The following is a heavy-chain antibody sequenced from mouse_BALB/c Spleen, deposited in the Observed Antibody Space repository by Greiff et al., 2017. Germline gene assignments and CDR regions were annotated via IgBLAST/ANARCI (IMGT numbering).Heavy chain of an antibody. CDR3: ARTGNYVYAMDY. D-gene: IGHD1-1*01. J-gene: IGHJ4*01. CDR2: INPNNGGT. CDR1: GYTFTSYV. Sequence: VQLQQSGPELVKPGASVKMSCKASGYTFTSYVMHWVKQKPGQGLEWIGGINPNNGGTSYNQKFKGKATLTVDKSSSTAYMELRSLTSEDSAVYYCARTGNYVYAMDYWGQGTSVTVSS. V-gene: IGHV1-14*01.